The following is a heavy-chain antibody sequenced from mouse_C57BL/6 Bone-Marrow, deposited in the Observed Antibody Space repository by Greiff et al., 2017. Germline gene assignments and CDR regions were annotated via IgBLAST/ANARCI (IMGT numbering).Heavy chain of an antibody. CDR3: ARFHLFLDY. Sequence: VQLQQSGPELVKPGASVKISCKASGYAFSSSWMNWVKQRPGTGLEWIGRIYPGDGDTNYNGKFKGKATLTADKSSSTAYMQLSSLTSEDSAVYFCARFHLFLDYWGQGTTLTVSS. D-gene: IGHD1-1*01. J-gene: IGHJ2*01. CDR2: IYPGDGDT. V-gene: IGHV1-82*01. CDR1: GYAFSSSW.